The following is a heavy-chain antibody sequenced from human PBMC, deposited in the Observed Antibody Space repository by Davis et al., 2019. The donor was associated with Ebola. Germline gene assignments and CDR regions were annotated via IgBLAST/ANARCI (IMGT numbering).Heavy chain of an antibody. CDR3: AAQDYDPGY. Sequence: ASVKVSCKASGYTFTSYGISWVRQAPGQGLEWMGWISAYNGNTNYAQKFQGRVTITRDTSASTAYMELSSLRSEDTAVYYCAAQDYDPGYWGQGTLVTVSS. J-gene: IGHJ4*02. D-gene: IGHD3-22*01. CDR2: ISAYNGNT. CDR1: GYTFTSYG. V-gene: IGHV1-18*01.